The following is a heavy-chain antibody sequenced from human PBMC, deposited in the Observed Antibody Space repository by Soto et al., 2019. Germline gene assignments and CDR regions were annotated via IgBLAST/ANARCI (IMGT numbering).Heavy chain of an antibody. D-gene: IGHD3-22*01. Sequence: QVQLVESVGGAVQPGRSLRLSCAASGFTFSNYGMHCVRQAPAKGLEWVAVIWYDGSNKSYADSVKGRFTISRDNSKNTLDLQMNSLRAEDTAVYYCARDVSGDSRGPWGQGTLVTFSS. CDR2: IWYDGSNK. CDR1: GFTFSNYG. J-gene: IGHJ5*02. V-gene: IGHV3-33*01. CDR3: ARDVSGDSRGP.